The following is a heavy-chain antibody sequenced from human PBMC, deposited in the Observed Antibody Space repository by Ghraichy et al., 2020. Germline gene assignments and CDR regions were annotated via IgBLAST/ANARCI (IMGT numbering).Heavy chain of an antibody. CDR2: VYYSGNT. Sequence: TLSLTCTVSGGSINSGDFYWSWIRQPPGKGLEWIGFVYYSGNTFYNPSLKSRVLISVDTSKNQFTLRLSSVTAADTAVYYCARDRFTSVGSFGPWGQGTLVTVSS. CDR1: GGSINSGDFY. CDR3: ARDRFTSVGSFGP. D-gene: IGHD3-16*02. J-gene: IGHJ5*02. V-gene: IGHV4-30-4*08.